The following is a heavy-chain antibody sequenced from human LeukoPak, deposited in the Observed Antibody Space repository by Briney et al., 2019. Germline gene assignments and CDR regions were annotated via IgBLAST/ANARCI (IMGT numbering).Heavy chain of an antibody. CDR2: ITSGGDYM. J-gene: IGHJ4*02. V-gene: IGHV3-21*01. D-gene: IGHD3-22*01. CDR1: GFTFGGYT. Sequence: KPGGSLRLPCAASGFTFGGYTMSWVRPAPGKGLQWVSTITSGGDYMYYADPVKGRFTISRDDSKNSLYLHMNSLRAEDTAVYYCASGDYDSSGYFTYFDYWGQGTLVTVSS. CDR3: ASGDYDSSGYFTYFDY.